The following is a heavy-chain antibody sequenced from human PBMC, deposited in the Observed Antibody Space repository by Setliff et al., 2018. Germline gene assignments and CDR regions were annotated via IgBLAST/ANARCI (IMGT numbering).Heavy chain of an antibody. Sequence: SETMSLTCAVSDFSVGSVYYWGWIRQPPGRGLEWIANIYYSGTTHYSPSFQSRVTMSVDTSKNQFSLNLSSVTAADTALYYCARTSTGRYFDLWGRGTLVTVSS. CDR3: ARTSTGRYFDL. D-gene: IGHD2-2*01. V-gene: IGHV4-38-2*01. J-gene: IGHJ2*01. CDR1: DFSVGSVYY. CDR2: IYYSGTT.